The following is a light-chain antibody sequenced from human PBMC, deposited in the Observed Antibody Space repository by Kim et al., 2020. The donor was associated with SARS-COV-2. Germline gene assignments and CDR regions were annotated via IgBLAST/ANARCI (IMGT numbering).Light chain of an antibody. Sequence: ALGQTVRITCQGDSLRSYYASWYQQKPGQAPVLVIYGKNNRPSGIPDRFSGSSSGNTASLTITGAQAEDEADYYCNSRDSSGNHWVFGGGTTLTVL. CDR1: SLRSYY. J-gene: IGLJ3*02. CDR2: GKN. V-gene: IGLV3-19*01. CDR3: NSRDSSGNHWV.